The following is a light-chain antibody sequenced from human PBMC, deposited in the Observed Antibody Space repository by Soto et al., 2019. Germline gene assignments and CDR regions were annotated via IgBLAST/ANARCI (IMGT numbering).Light chain of an antibody. J-gene: IGKJ1*01. CDR1: QSVSSN. CDR3: QQYNYWPT. CDR2: GAS. V-gene: IGKV3-15*01. Sequence: EIVMTQSPATLSVSPGERATLSCRASQSVSSNLAWYQQKPGQAPRLLIYGASTRATGIPARFSGSGSGTEFTLTFSSLLSEDFAVYYCQQYNYWPTFGQGTKVDIK.